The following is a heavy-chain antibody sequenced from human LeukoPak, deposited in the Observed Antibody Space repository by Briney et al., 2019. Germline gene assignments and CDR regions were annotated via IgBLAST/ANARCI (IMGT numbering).Heavy chain of an antibody. CDR3: ARDQGYTSEWLDY. D-gene: IGHD6-19*01. CDR1: GNTCSNYG. V-gene: IGHV1-18*01. Sequence: ASVKVSCKSSGNTCSNYGISWVRQAPGQGLEWMGWISGFNGYTRYAQNLQGRVTMTTDTSTSTAYMELRSLISDDTAVYYCARDQGYTSEWLDYWGQGTLVTVSS. CDR2: ISGFNGYT. J-gene: IGHJ4*02.